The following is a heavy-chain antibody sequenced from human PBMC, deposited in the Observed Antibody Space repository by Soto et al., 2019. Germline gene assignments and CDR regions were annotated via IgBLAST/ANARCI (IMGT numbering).Heavy chain of an antibody. CDR3: ARGLSSPSATGV. CDR1: GASVSSSSNY. J-gene: IGHJ4*02. CDR2: VHNGGST. V-gene: IGHV4-39*01. D-gene: IGHD6-6*01. Sequence: QLQLQESCPGLVKPSETLSLTCTVSGASVSSSSNYWGWIRQPPGKGLGWIGSVHNGGSTYYSPSLKSRVTISADTSKNQFSLTLSSVTAADTAVYYCARGLSSPSATGVWGQGTQVTVSS.